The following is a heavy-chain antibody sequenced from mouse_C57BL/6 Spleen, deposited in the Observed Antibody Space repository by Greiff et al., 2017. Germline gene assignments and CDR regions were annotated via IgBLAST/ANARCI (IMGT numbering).Heavy chain of an antibody. CDR2: IRSKSSNYAT. J-gene: IGHJ3*01. CDR1: GFTFNTYA. V-gene: IGHV10-3*01. Sequence: VQLKESGGGLVQPKGSLKLSCAASGFTFNTYAMHWVRQAPGKGLEWVARIRSKSSNYATYYADSVKDRFTISRDDSQSMLYLQMNNLKTEDTAMYYCVRGGIYYDYDGFAYWGQGTLVTVSA. CDR3: VRGGIYYDYDGFAY. D-gene: IGHD2-4*01.